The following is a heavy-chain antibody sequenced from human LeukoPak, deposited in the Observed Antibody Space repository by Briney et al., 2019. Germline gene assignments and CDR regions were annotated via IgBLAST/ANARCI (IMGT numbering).Heavy chain of an antibody. CDR1: GGSISSYY. V-gene: IGHV4-59*08. CDR3: ASTYYYDSSGPGGMDV. D-gene: IGHD3-22*01. CDR2: IYYSGST. Sequence: PSETLSLTCTVSGGSISSYYWSWIRQPPGKGLEWVGYIYYSGSTNYNPSLKSRVTISVDTSKNQFSLKLSSVTAADTAVYYCASTYYYDSSGPGGMDVWGQGTTVTVSS. J-gene: IGHJ6*02.